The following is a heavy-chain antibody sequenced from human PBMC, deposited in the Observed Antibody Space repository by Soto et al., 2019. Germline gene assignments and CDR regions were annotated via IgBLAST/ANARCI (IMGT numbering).Heavy chain of an antibody. CDR2: IYHSGST. CDR1: GGSISSSNW. J-gene: IGHJ1*01. V-gene: IGHV4-4*02. Sequence: SETLSLTCAVSGGSISSSNWWSWVRQPPGKGLEWIGEIYHSGSTNYNPSLKSRVTISVDTSKNQFSLKLSSVTAADTAVYYCARDPFSGSYYPFFQHWGQGTLVTVSS. CDR3: ARDPFSGSYYPFFQH. D-gene: IGHD1-26*01.